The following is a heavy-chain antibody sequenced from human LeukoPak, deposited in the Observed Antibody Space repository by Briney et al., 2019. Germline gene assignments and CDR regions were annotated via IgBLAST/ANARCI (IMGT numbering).Heavy chain of an antibody. CDR2: ITLDGIST. CDR1: GFPFRSYA. Sequence: GGSLRLSCAASGFPFRSYAMHWVRQAPGKGLEYVSAITLDGISTYYANSVRGRFTISRDNSKNTLYLQMGNLRAEDMAVYYCARVAVPGTYDYWGQGTLVTVSS. J-gene: IGHJ4*02. D-gene: IGHD6-19*01. CDR3: ARVAVPGTYDY. V-gene: IGHV3-64*01.